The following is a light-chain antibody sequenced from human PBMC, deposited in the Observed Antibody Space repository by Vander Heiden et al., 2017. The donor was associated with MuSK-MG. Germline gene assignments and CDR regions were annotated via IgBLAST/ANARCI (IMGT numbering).Light chain of an antibody. Sequence: DIQMTQSPSSLSASVGDRVTITCRTSQSISSYLNWYQQKPGKAPKLLIYATSSLQSGVPSRFSGSGSGTDFTLTISRLQPDDFATYYCQQSDSTPWTFGQGTKVEI. J-gene: IGKJ1*01. V-gene: IGKV1-39*01. CDR1: QSISSY. CDR3: QQSDSTPWT. CDR2: ATS.